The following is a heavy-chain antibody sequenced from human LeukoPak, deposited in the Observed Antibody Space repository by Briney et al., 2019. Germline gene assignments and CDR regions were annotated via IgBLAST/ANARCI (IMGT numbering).Heavy chain of an antibody. CDR1: GFTFSSYS. CDR2: ISSSSSYI. J-gene: IGHJ4*02. CDR3: ARGSRGGPIDY. Sequence: GGCLRLSCAASGFTFSSYSMNWVRQAPGKGLEWVSLISSSSSYIYYADSVKGRFTISRDNAKNSLYLQMNSLRAEDTAVYYCARGSRGGPIDYWGQGTLVTVSS. V-gene: IGHV3-21*01. D-gene: IGHD3-16*01.